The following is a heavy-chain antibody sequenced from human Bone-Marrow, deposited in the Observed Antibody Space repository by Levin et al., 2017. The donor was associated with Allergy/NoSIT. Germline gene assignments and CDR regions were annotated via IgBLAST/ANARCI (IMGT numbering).Heavy chain of an antibody. J-gene: IGHJ6*02. CDR3: ARAGDWESSVWYGTKDYAMEF. D-gene: IGHD6-19*01. CDR1: GVSINNYF. Sequence: SETLSLTCNVSGVSINNYFWSWIRQPPGKGLEWIGYIYSTASSSYNPSLKNRFTMSITTSKNQVSLKLRSVTAADTAVYYCARAGDWESSVWYGTKDYAMEFWGQGTTVTVSS. V-gene: IGHV4-59*01. CDR2: IYSTASS.